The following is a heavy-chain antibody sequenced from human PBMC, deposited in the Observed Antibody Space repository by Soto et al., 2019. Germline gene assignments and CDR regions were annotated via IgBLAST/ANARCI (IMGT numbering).Heavy chain of an antibody. D-gene: IGHD6-19*01. CDR3: AKDRRAQWLVRDYYYDGMEV. CDR2: ISYDGSNK. CDR1: GFTFSSYG. Sequence: GWSLRLSCAASGFTFSSYGMHLVRQAPGKGLEWVAFISYDGSNKYYADSVKGRFTISRDNSKNTLYLQMNSLRAEDTAVYYCAKDRRAQWLVRDYYYDGMEVWGKGTKVTVSS. J-gene: IGHJ6*04. V-gene: IGHV3-30*18.